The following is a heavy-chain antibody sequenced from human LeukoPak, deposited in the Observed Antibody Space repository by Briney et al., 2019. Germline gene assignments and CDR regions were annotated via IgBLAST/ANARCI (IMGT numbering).Heavy chain of an antibody. CDR3: AKESHGFDY. V-gene: IGHV3-9*01. CDR1: GFTFYDYA. Sequence: GGSLRLSCAASGFTFYDYAMHWVRQAPGKGLEWVSGISWNSGSIGYADSVKGRFTISRDNAKNSLYLQMNSLRAEDTALYYCAKESHGFDYWGQGTLVTVSS. J-gene: IGHJ4*02. CDR2: ISWNSGSI.